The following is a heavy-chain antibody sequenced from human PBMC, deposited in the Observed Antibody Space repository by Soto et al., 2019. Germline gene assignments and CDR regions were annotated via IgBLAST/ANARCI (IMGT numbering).Heavy chain of an antibody. J-gene: IGHJ3*02. Sequence: EVQLVESGGGLVKPGGSLRLSCAASGFTFSSYSMNWVRQAPGMGLEWVSSISSSSSYIYYADSVKGRFTISRANANNSLYLQMNSLRAADTAVNYLSREKPSYYYGAGSYYPAFDIWGQGKMVTVAS. CDR2: ISSSSSYI. D-gene: IGHD3-10*01. CDR3: SREKPSYYYGAGSYYPAFDI. CDR1: GFTFSSYS. V-gene: IGHV3-21*01.